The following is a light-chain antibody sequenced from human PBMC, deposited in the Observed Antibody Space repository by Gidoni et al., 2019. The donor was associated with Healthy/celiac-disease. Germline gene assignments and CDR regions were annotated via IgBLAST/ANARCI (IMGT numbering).Light chain of an antibody. J-gene: IGKJ2*01. Sequence: EIVLTQSPATLSLSPGGRATLSCRASQSVSSYLAWYQQKPGQAPRLLIYDASNRATGIPARFSGSGSGTDFTLTISSLEPEDFAVYYCQQRSNWPPGKAFGQGTKLEIK. CDR3: QQRSNWPPGKA. V-gene: IGKV3-11*01. CDR2: DAS. CDR1: QSVSSY.